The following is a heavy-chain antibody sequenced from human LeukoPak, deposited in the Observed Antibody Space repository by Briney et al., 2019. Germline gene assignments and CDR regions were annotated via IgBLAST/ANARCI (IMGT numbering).Heavy chain of an antibody. D-gene: IGHD2-15*01. V-gene: IGHV3-7*05. CDR3: AREDQPRGTFDY. Sequence: GGSLRLSCAASGFTFSDYWLTWVRQAPGKGLEWVANIKQDGSEKYYVDSVKGRFTISRDNAKNSLYLQMNSLRAEDTALYYCAREDQPRGTFDYWGQGILVTVSS. J-gene: IGHJ4*02. CDR2: IKQDGSEK. CDR1: GFTFSDYW.